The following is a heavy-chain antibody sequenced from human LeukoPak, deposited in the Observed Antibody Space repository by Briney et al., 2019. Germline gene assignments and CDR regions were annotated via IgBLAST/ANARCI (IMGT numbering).Heavy chain of an antibody. V-gene: IGHV4-30-4*08. J-gene: IGHJ3*02. Sequence: SETLSLTCTVSGGSVSSGNYYWSWIRQPPGKGLEWIGYIYYSGSTYYNPSLKSRVTISVDTSKNQFSLKLSSVTAADTAVYYCARAPGYSDAFDIWGQGTMVTVSS. CDR1: GGSVSSGNYY. CDR2: IYYSGST. D-gene: IGHD5-24*01. CDR3: ARAPGYSDAFDI.